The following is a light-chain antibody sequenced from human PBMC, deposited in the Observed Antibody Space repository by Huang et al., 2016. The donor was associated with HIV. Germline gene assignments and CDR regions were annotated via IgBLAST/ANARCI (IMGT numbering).Light chain of an antibody. J-gene: IGKJ4*01. CDR1: RSVSTN. V-gene: IGKV3-15*01. CDR2: GSS. Sequence: EIVMTQSPATLSVSPGERVTFSCRANRSVSTNLAWYQQRPGQAPRLLIYGSSTRAPGSPARFSGSGSGTDFSLTISSLQSEDFALYYCHQYNNWLLSFGGGTRVDI. CDR3: HQYNNWLLS.